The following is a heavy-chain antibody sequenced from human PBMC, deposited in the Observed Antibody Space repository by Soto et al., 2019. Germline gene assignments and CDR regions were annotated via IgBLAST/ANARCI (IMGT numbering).Heavy chain of an antibody. V-gene: IGHV3-11*01. D-gene: IGHD3-10*01. Sequence: GGSLRLSCEASGITFSDHYMTWIRQAPGKGLEWISYISGTAGTIYYADSVKGRFTISRDKAKNSLFLQLTSLTAEDTAVYYCARAPSYGSGTYYYYALDVWGQGTTVTVSS. CDR2: ISGTAGTI. J-gene: IGHJ6*02. CDR1: GITFSDHY. CDR3: ARAPSYGSGTYYYYALDV.